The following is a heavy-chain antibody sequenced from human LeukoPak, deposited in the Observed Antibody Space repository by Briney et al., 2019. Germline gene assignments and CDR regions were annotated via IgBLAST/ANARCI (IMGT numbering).Heavy chain of an antibody. D-gene: IGHD2/OR15-2a*01. CDR2: ISSSSSYI. J-gene: IGHJ4*02. CDR1: GFTFSSYS. V-gene: IGHV3-21*01. Sequence: GGSLRLSCAASGFTFSSYSMNWVRQAPGKGLEWVSSISSSSSYIYYAHSVKGRFTTSRDNAKNSLYLQMNSLRAEDTAVYYCARASDSFSYWGQGTLVTVSS. CDR3: ARASDSFSY.